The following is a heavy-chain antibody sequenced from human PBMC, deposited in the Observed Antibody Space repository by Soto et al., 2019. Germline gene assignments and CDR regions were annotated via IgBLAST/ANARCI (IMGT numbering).Heavy chain of an antibody. D-gene: IGHD3-3*01. J-gene: IGHJ4*02. CDR3: ARASVMVGVVITPLAY. Sequence: GASVKVSCKASGYTFTSYYMHXXXQAPXXGLEGMGIINPSGGSTSYAQKFQGRVTMTRHTSTSTVYMELSSLRSEDTAVFYCARASVMVGVVITPLAYWGQGTLVTVSS. CDR2: INPSGGST. CDR1: GYTFTSYY. V-gene: IGHV1-46*03.